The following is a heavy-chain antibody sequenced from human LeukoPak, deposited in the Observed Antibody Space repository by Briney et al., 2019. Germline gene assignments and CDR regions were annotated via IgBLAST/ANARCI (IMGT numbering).Heavy chain of an antibody. D-gene: IGHD6-19*01. Sequence: SDTLSLTCAVSGYSISSSNWWGWIRQSPGKGLEWIGYIYYSGSTYYNPSLKSRVTMSVDTSKNQFSLKVSSVTAVDTAVYYCARHSSSGWYDVDHWGQGTLVTV. V-gene: IGHV4-28*01. CDR1: GYSISSSNW. J-gene: IGHJ4*02. CDR2: IYYSGST. CDR3: ARHSSSGWYDVDH.